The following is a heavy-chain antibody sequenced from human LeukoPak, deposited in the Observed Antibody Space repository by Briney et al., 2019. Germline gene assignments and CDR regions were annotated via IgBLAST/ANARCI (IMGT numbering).Heavy chain of an antibody. CDR3: AKAPLLRLPSY. D-gene: IGHD3-3*01. CDR2: IKPDGSDT. V-gene: IGHV3-74*01. CDR1: GFTFTTHW. Sequence: GGSLRLSCGASGFTFTTHWMHWVRQAPGKGLVWVSRIKPDGSDTNYADSVKGRFTISRDNAKNTVYLQMNSLRAEDTAVYYCAKAPLLRLPSYWGQGTMVTVSS. J-gene: IGHJ3*01.